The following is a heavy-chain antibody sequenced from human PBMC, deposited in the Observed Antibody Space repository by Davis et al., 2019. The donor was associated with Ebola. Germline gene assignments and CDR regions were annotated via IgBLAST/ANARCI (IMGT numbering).Heavy chain of an antibody. Sequence: GESLKISCAASGFTFSDYYMSWIRQAPGKGLEWVSYISSSISDTNYADSVKGRFTISRDNAKNSLYLQMNSLRAEDTAVYYCARGYCSSTSCLRVYWGQGTLVTVSS. CDR1: GFTFSDYY. CDR3: ARGYCSSTSCLRVY. CDR2: ISSSISDT. J-gene: IGHJ4*02. D-gene: IGHD2-2*01. V-gene: IGHV3-11*06.